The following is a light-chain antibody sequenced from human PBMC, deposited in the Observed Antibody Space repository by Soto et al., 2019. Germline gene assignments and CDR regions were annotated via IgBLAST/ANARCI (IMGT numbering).Light chain of an antibody. CDR3: QQYKDYVYT. CDR2: AAS. Sequence: AIQMTQSPSSLSASVGDRVTITCRASQGIRNDLGWYQQKPGKAPKLLIYAASSLQSGVPSRFSGSGSGTEFTLTISGLQPDDFATYYCQQYKDYVYTFGQGTKVDMK. CDR1: QGIRND. V-gene: IGKV1-6*01. J-gene: IGKJ2*01.